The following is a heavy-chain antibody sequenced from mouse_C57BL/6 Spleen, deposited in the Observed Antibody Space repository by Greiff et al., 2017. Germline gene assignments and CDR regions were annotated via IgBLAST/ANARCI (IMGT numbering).Heavy chain of an antibody. V-gene: IGHV1-15*01. Sequence: VQLQQSGAELVRPGASVTLSCKASGYTFTDYEMHWVKQTPVHGLEWIGAIDPETGGTAYNQKFKGKAILTAEKSSSTAYMELRSLTSEDSAVYYCTKGPDGRDGRFAYWGQGTLVTVSA. D-gene: IGHD2-3*01. CDR3: TKGPDGRDGRFAY. CDR1: GYTFTDYE. J-gene: IGHJ3*01. CDR2: IDPETGGT.